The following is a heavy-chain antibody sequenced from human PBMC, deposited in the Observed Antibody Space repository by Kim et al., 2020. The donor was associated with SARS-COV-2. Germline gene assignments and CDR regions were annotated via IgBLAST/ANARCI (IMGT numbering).Heavy chain of an antibody. J-gene: IGHJ4*02. CDR3: ARGDYRDF. V-gene: IGHV3-66*01. Sequence: YADSVKGRFTISRDNFKNTLYLQMNDLRAEDTAVYYCARGDYRDFRGQGTLVTVS.